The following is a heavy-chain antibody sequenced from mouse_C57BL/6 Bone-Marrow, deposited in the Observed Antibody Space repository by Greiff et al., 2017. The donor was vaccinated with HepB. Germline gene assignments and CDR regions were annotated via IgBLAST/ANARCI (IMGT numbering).Heavy chain of an antibody. V-gene: IGHV5-9-1*02. CDR1: GFTFSSYA. CDR2: ISSGGDYI. D-gene: IGHD4-1*01. Sequence: EVKVVESGEGLVKPGGSLKLSCAASGFTFSSYAMSWVRQTPEKRLEWVAYISSGGDYIYYADTVKGRFTISRDNARNTLYLQMSSLKSEDTAMYYCTREGGTVSDYWGQGTTLTVSS. CDR3: TREGGTVSDY. J-gene: IGHJ2*01.